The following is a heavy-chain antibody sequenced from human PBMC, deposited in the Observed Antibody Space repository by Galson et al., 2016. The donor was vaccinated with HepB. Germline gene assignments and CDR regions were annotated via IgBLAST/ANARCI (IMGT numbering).Heavy chain of an antibody. D-gene: IGHD1-1*01. V-gene: IGHV3-30-3*01. CDR2: ISYDGSNK. CDR3: ARDAFNWNGNPEDY. Sequence: LRLSCAVSGFTFSSYAMHWVRQAPGKGLEWVAVISYDGSNKYHADSVKGRFTISRDNSKNTLYLQMNSLRGEDTAVYYCARDAFNWNGNPEDYWGQGTLVTVSS. CDR1: GFTFSSYA. J-gene: IGHJ4*02.